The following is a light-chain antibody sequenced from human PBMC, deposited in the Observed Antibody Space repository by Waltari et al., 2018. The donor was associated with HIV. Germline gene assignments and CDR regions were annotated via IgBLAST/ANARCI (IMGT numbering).Light chain of an antibody. V-gene: IGLV1-44*01. CDR3: AAWDDSLNGLWV. CDR2: GNN. J-gene: IGLJ3*02. Sequence: QSVLTQPPSTSGTPGPRVTLSCSGTSSNIGSNTVNWYQHLPGTAPKLLIYGNNQRPSGVPDRFSGSKSGTSASLAISGLQSEDEADYCCAAWDDSLNGLWVFGGGTKLTVL. CDR1: SSNIGSNT.